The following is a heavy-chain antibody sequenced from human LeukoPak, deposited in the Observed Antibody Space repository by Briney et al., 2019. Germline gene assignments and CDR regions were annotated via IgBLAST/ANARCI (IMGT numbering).Heavy chain of an antibody. CDR3: ARGEHYCSSTSCYTED. Sequence: PSETLSLTCAVYGGSFSGYYWSWIRQPPGKGLEWIGEINHSGSTNYNPSLKSRVTISVDTSKNQFSLKLSSVTAADTAVYYCARGEHYCSSTSCYTEDWGQGTLVTVSS. CDR1: GGSFSGYY. J-gene: IGHJ4*02. D-gene: IGHD2-2*02. V-gene: IGHV4-34*01. CDR2: INHSGST.